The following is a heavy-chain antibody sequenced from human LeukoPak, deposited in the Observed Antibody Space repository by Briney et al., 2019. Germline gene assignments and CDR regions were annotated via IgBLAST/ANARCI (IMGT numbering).Heavy chain of an antibody. CDR1: GGSISSYY. CDR2: IYYSGST. D-gene: IGHD2-15*01. J-gene: IGHJ6*03. Sequence: SETLSLTCTVSGGSISSYYWSWIRQPPGKGLEWIGYIYYSGSTNYNPSLKSRVTISVDTSKNQFSLKLSSVTAADTAVYYCARDLGYCSGGSCYGPSSYYYYMDVWGKGTTVTVSS. V-gene: IGHV4-59*01. CDR3: ARDLGYCSGGSCYGPSSYYYYMDV.